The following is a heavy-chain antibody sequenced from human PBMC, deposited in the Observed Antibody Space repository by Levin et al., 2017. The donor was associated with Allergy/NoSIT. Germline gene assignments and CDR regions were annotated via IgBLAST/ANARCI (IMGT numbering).Heavy chain of an antibody. J-gene: IGHJ4*02. Sequence: SETLSLTCTVSGGSVSSTSYYWGWIRQPPGKGLEWIGAIFYSASTYYNPSLKGRVTISVDTSKNQFFLRLDFGTAADTAGEYCARLCRPLPGFSSGYYYLASWGQGTLVTVSS. CDR1: GGSVSSTSYY. CDR3: ARLCRPLPGFSSGYYYLAS. D-gene: IGHD6-19*01. V-gene: IGHV4-39*01. CDR2: IFYSAST.